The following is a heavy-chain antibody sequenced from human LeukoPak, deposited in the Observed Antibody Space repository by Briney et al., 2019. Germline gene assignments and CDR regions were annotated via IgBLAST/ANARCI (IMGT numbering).Heavy chain of an antibody. J-gene: IGHJ5*02. D-gene: IGHD2-2*01. CDR1: GGSISSSSYY. Sequence: KPSETLSLTCTVSGGSISSSSYYWGWIRQPPGKGLEWIGNIYYSGNTYYNPSLKSRVTISVDTSKNQFSLKLSSVTAADTAVYYCARRTRYQLLLSSEGGRHIQNWFDPWGQGTLVTVSS. V-gene: IGHV4-39*07. CDR2: IYYSGNT. CDR3: ARRTRYQLLLSSEGGRHIQNWFDP.